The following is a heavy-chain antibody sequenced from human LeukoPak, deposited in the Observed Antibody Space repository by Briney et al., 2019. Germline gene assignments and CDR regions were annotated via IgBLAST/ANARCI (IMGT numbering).Heavy chain of an antibody. CDR1: GGSISSYY. D-gene: IGHD3-22*01. V-gene: IGHV4-59*08. CDR3: ARFYYDSSGYYYAHFDY. CDR2: IYYSGST. Sequence: KPSETLSLTCTVSGGSISSYYWSWTRQPPGKGLEWIGYIYYSGSTNYNPSLKSRVTISVDTSKNQFSLKLSSVTAADTAVYYCARFYYDSSGYYYAHFDYWGQGTLVTVSS. J-gene: IGHJ4*02.